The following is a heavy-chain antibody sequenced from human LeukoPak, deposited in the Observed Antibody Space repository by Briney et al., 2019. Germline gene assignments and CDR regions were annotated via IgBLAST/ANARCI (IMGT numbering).Heavy chain of an antibody. CDR2: IIPIFGTA. CDR1: GGTFSSYA. Sequence: SVKVSCKASGGTFSSYAISWVRQAPGQGLEWMGGIIPIFGTANYAQKFQGRVTITADESTSTAYMELSSLRSEDTAVYYCARELLHQTTVVRRNEHPNAFDIWGQGTMVTVSS. D-gene: IGHD4-23*01. CDR3: ARELLHQTTVVRRNEHPNAFDI. J-gene: IGHJ3*02. V-gene: IGHV1-69*13.